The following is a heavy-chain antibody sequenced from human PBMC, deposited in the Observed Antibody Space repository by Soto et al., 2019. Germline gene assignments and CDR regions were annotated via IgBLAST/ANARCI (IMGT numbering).Heavy chain of an antibody. D-gene: IGHD3-10*01. Sequence: QLQLQESGPGLVKPSETLSLTCTVSDGSISSTNYYWGWIRQPPGKGLEWIGSIYYTGNTYYNPSLKSRVTISVDTSKNQFSLKLGSVTAADTAVYYCARRSPGGLPGSYYYGMDVWGQGTTVTVSS. CDR2: IYYTGNT. V-gene: IGHV4-39*01. CDR3: ARRSPGGLPGSYYYGMDV. J-gene: IGHJ6*02. CDR1: DGSISSTNYY.